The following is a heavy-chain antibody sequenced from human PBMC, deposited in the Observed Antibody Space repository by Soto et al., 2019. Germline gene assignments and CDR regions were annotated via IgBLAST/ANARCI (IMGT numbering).Heavy chain of an antibody. V-gene: IGHV3-66*01. Sequence: GGSLRLSCAASGFTVSSNYMSWVRQAPGKGLEWVSVIYSGGSTYYADSVKGRFTISRDNSKNTMYLQMNSLRAEDTAEYYCATRQDIVVVVAAFDIWGQGTMVTVSS. CDR2: IYSGGST. J-gene: IGHJ3*02. CDR3: ATRQDIVVVVAAFDI. CDR1: GFTVSSNY. D-gene: IGHD2-15*01.